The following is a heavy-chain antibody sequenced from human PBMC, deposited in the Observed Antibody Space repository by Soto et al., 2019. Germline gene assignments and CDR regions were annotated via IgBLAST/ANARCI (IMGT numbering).Heavy chain of an antibody. Sequence: QVQLQESGPGLVKPSQTLSLTCTVSGDFISSGGYYWSWIRQLPGKGLEWIGYIYSSGTTYYDPSLKSRITISVDTSKNQFSLNLSSVTAADTAVYYCASTDGSGYYFVYWGQGTLVTVFS. V-gene: IGHV4-31*03. J-gene: IGHJ4*02. CDR2: IYSSGTT. CDR1: GDFISSGGYY. D-gene: IGHD3-22*01. CDR3: ASTDGSGYYFVY.